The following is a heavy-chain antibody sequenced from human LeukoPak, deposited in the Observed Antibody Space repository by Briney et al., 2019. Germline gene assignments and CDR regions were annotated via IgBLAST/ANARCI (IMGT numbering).Heavy chain of an antibody. V-gene: IGHV3-7*01. D-gene: IGHD6-13*01. CDR1: GFTFSSYS. Sequence: TGGSLRLSCAASGFTFSSYSMNWVRQAPGKGLEWVANIKEDGNVIHYLDSVKGRFTISRDNAKNLLYLQMNSLRAEDTAVYYCARDPGIAAAGTVGYFDSWGQGALVTVSS. CDR2: IKEDGNVI. CDR3: ARDPGIAAAGTVGYFDS. J-gene: IGHJ4*02.